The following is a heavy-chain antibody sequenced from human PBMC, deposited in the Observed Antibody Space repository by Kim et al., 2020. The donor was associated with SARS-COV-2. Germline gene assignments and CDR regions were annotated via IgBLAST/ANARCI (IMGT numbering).Heavy chain of an antibody. J-gene: IGHJ6*02. D-gene: IGHD3-9*01. V-gene: IGHV1-18*01. CDR3: ASSPYDILTGSRRHYYYGMDV. CDR1: GYTFTSYG. Sequence: ASVKVSRKASGYTFTSYGISWVRQAPGQGLEWMGWISAYNGNTNYAQKLQGRVTMTTDTSTSTAYMELRSLRSDDTAVYYCASSPYDILTGSRRHYYYGMDVWGQGTTVTVSS. CDR2: ISAYNGNT.